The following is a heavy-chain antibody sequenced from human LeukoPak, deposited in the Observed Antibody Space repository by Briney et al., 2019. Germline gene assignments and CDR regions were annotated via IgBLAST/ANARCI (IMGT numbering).Heavy chain of an antibody. CDR2: INGNGGTI. CDR3: ARDSDYYGSGMNYFDY. D-gene: IGHD3-10*01. V-gene: IGHV3-23*01. Sequence: GGSLRLSCAASGFTFSSYAMSWVRQAPGKRLEWVSSINGNGGTIWYADSVKGRFTISRDNSEDTMSLQMNSLRVEDTAMYYCARDSDYYGSGMNYFDYWGQGTLVTVSS. J-gene: IGHJ4*02. CDR1: GFTFSSYA.